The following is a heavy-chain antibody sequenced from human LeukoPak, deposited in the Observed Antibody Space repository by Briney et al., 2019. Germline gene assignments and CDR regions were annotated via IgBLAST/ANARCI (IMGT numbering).Heavy chain of an antibody. V-gene: IGHV1-8*01. CDR1: GYTFTSYD. D-gene: IGHD3-22*01. CDR3: ARGVTYYYDSSGYYRPNYFDY. J-gene: IGHJ4*02. CDR2: MNPNSGNT. Sequence: GASVKVSCKASGYTFTSYDINWVRQATGQGLEWMGWMNPNSGNTGYAQKFQGRVTMTRNTSISTAYMELSSLRSEDTAVYYCARGVTYYYDSSGYYRPNYFDYWGQGTLVTVSS.